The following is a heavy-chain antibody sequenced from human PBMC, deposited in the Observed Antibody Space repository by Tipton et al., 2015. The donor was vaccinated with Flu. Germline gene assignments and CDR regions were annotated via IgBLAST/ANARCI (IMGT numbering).Heavy chain of an antibody. CDR1: GFTFSSYA. J-gene: IGHJ4*02. CDR3: AKDLPGDYADYFDS. Sequence: SLRLSCAASGFTFSSYAMSWVRQAPGKGLEWVSGISGSGDRTHYADSVKGRFTISRDNSKNTLFLQMNSLRAEDTAVYYCAKDLPGDYADYFDSWGQGTLVTVSS. D-gene: IGHD4-17*01. CDR2: ISGSGDRT. V-gene: IGHV3-23*01.